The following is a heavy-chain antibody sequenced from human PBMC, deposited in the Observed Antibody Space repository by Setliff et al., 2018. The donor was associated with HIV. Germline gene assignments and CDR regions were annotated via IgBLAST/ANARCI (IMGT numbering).Heavy chain of an antibody. J-gene: IGHJ4*02. Sequence: PSETLSLTCTVSGGSISSEYWSWIRQPPGKGLEWIGCIYYSGSTNYNPSLKSRVTISVDTSKIQFSLKLSSVTAADTAVYYCARQGLDSSGWSHFDNWGQGTLVTVSS. D-gene: IGHD6-19*01. CDR1: GGSISSEY. V-gene: IGHV4-59*08. CDR3: ARQGLDSSGWSHFDN. CDR2: IYYSGST.